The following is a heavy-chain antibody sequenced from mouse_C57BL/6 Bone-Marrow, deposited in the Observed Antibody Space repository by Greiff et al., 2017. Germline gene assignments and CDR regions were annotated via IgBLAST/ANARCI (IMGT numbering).Heavy chain of an antibody. CDR3: GGPLVPGYFDV. CDR1: GFTFNTYA. CDR2: ISSKSSNYAT. J-gene: IGHJ1*03. V-gene: IGHV10-3*01. Sequence: DVQLQESGGGLVQPKGSLKLSCAASGFTFNTYAMHWVRQAPGKGLEWVARISSKSSNYATYYADSVKDRFTISRDDSQSMLDLRMNNLKAEDAAMYYGGGPLVPGYFDVWGTGTTVTVSS.